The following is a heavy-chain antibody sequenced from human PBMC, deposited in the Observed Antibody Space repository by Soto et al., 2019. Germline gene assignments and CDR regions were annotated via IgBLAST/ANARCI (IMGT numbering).Heavy chain of an antibody. CDR3: ARQTLSSSFFLSAFDI. CDR1: GGSISSYY. V-gene: IGHV4-59*08. CDR2: IYYSGST. Sequence: SETLSLTCTVSGGSISSYYWSWIRQPPGKGLEWIGYIYYSGSTNYNPSLKSRVTISVDTSKNQFSLKLSSVTAADTAVYYCARQTLSSSFFLSAFDIWGQGTMVTVSS. D-gene: IGHD6-13*01. J-gene: IGHJ3*02.